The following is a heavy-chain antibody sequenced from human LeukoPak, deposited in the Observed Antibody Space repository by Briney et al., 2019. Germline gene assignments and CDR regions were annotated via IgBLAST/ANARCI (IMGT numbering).Heavy chain of an antibody. Sequence: ESGPTLVNPTQTLTLTCTFSGFSLSTSGMCVSWIRQPPGKALEWLARIDWDDDKYCSTSLKTRLTISKDTSKNQVVLTMTNMDPVDTATYYCARITYHSSGSNWFDPWGQGTLVTVSS. CDR3: ARITYHSSGSNWFDP. CDR1: GFSLSTSGMC. CDR2: IDWDDDK. V-gene: IGHV2-70*11. D-gene: IGHD3-22*01. J-gene: IGHJ5*02.